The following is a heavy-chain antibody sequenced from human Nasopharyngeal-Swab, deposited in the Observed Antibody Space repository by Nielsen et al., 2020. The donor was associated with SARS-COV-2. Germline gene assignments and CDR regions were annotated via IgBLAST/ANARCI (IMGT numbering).Heavy chain of an antibody. CDR3: ARDYCSGGSCYRWHYYGMDV. Sequence: GESLKISYAASGFTVSSNYMSWVRQAPGKGLEWVSVIYSGGSTYYADSVKGRFTISRDNSKNTLYLQMNSLRAEDTAVYYCARDYCSGGSCYRWHYYGMDVWGQGTTVTVSS. D-gene: IGHD2-15*01. V-gene: IGHV3-53*01. CDR1: GFTVSSNY. J-gene: IGHJ6*02. CDR2: IYSGGST.